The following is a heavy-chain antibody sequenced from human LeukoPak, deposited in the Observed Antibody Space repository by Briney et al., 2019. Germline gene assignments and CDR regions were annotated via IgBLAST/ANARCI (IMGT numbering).Heavy chain of an antibody. D-gene: IGHD3-10*01. CDR1: GGSFSGYY. V-gene: IGHV4-34*01. Sequence: PSETLSLTCAVYGGSFSGYYWSWIRQPPGKGLEWIGEINHSGSTNYNPSLKSRVTISVDTYKNQFSLKLRSVTAADTAVYYCARLQRGVRGMDDWDQGTTVTVSS. CDR3: ARLQRGVRGMDD. J-gene: IGHJ6*02. CDR2: INHSGST.